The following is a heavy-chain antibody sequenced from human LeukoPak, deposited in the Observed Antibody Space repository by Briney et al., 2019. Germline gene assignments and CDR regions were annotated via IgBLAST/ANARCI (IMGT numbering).Heavy chain of an antibody. D-gene: IGHD1-1*01. J-gene: IGHJ4*02. V-gene: IGHV3-23*01. CDR2: IGGSGGST. Sequence: GGSLRLSCAASGFTFSSYVMSWVRQAPGKGLDWVSTIGGSGGSTYYADSVKGRFTISRDNSKNTLFLQMNSLRAEDTAVYYCAKGTTWGTRSFDYWGQGALVTVSS. CDR1: GFTFSSYV. CDR3: AKGTTWGTRSFDY.